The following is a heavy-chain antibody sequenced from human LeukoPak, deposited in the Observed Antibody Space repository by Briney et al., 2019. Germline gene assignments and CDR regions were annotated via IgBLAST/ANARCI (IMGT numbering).Heavy chain of an antibody. CDR3: ARMANLGDSSGYYFDY. CDR1: GFTISSYA. V-gene: IGHV3-30*04. CDR2: ISYDGSNK. J-gene: IGHJ4*02. Sequence: GGSLRLSCAASGFTISSYAMHWVRQAPGKGLEWVAVISYDGSNKYYADSVKGRFTISRDNSKNTLYLQMNSLRAEDTAVYYCARMANLGDSSGYYFDYWGQGTLVTVSS. D-gene: IGHD3-22*01.